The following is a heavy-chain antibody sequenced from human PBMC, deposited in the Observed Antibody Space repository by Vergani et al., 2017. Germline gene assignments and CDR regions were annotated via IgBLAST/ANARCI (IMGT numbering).Heavy chain of an antibody. V-gene: IGHV1-46*01. D-gene: IGHD5-12*01. CDR1: GYTFTNYY. Sequence: QVQLVQSGAEVKKPGASVKVSCKASGYTFTNYYMHWVRQAPGQGLEWMGIINPNDGSTSYAQKFQGRVNITRDKSTSAVYMELTSLGSEDTAVYYCARASQTGYSGYDHFDYWGQGTLVTGSS. CDR2: INPNDGST. J-gene: IGHJ4*02. CDR3: ARASQTGYSGYDHFDY.